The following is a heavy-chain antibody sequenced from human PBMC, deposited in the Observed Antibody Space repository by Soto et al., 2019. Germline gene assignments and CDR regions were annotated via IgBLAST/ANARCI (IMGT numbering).Heavy chain of an antibody. J-gene: IGHJ5*02. V-gene: IGHV4-30-4*01. Sequence: QVQLQESGPGLVKPSQTLSLTCTVSGGSISSGDYYWSWLRQPPGKGLEWIGNIYYSGDTHYNPTLKSRITISVDTSKNQFSLKPSSVTAADTAVYSCARTGYGDYGWFDPWGLGTLVTVSS. CDR1: GGSISSGDYY. CDR3: ARTGYGDYGWFDP. CDR2: IYYSGDT. D-gene: IGHD4-17*01.